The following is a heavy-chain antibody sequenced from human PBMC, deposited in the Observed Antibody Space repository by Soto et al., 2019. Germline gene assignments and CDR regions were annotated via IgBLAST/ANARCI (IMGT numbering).Heavy chain of an antibody. D-gene: IGHD3-10*01. CDR1: GYTFTSYG. CDR3: AREGSLELVRGVTTIDY. J-gene: IGHJ4*02. CDR2: ISAYNGNT. V-gene: IGHV1-18*01. Sequence: QVQLVQSGAEVKKPGASVKVSCKASGYTFTSYGIIWVRQAPGQGLEWMGWISAYNGNTNYAQKLQGRVTMTTDTTTRTAYMELRSRRTDDTAVYYCAREGSLELVRGVTTIDYWGQGTLVAVSS.